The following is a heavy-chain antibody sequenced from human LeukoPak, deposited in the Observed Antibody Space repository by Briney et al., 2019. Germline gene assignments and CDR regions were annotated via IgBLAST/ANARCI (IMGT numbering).Heavy chain of an antibody. V-gene: IGHV3-23*01. Sequence: GGSLRLSCAASGFTFSDYYMSWVRQAPGKGLEWVSAISGSGGSTYYADSVKGRFTISRDNSKNTLYLQMNSLRAEDTAVYYCAKESQRELRYFDWIPDYWGQGTLVTVSS. D-gene: IGHD3-9*01. CDR3: AKESQRELRYFDWIPDY. CDR1: GFTFSDYY. CDR2: ISGSGGST. J-gene: IGHJ4*02.